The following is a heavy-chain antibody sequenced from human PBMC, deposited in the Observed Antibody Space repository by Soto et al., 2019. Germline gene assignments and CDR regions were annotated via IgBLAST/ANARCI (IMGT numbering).Heavy chain of an antibody. V-gene: IGHV3-30*18. CDR2: ISYDGSNK. CDR3: AKGGPYGDYLFAY. Sequence: QVQLVESGGGVVQPGRSLRLSCAAFGFTFSSYGMHWVRQAPGKGLEWVAVISYDGSNKYFIDSVKGRFSISRDNSKNTLYLQMNSLRVEDTAAYYCAKGGPYGDYLFAYWGQGTLVTVSS. CDR1: GFTFSSYG. J-gene: IGHJ4*02. D-gene: IGHD4-17*01.